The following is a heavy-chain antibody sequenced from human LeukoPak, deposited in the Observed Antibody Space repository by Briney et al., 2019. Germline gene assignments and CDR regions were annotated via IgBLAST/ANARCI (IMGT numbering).Heavy chain of an antibody. J-gene: IGHJ4*02. V-gene: IGHV4-34*01. CDR2: INHSGST. Sequence: SETLSLTCAVYGGSFSGYYWSWIRQPPGKGLEWIGEINHSGSTNYNPSLKSRVTILVDTSKDQFSLKLSSVTAADTAVYYCASLGYCSSTSCSDYWGQGTLVTVSS. CDR3: ASLGYCSSTSCSDY. D-gene: IGHD2-2*01. CDR1: GGSFSGYY.